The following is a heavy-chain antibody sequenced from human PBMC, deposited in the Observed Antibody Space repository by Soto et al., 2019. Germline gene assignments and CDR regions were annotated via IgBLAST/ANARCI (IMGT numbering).Heavy chain of an antibody. CDR3: ARDFSGPKDY. D-gene: IGHD3-10*01. V-gene: IGHV1-46*01. J-gene: IGHJ4*02. CDR2: INPSGGST. CDR1: GYTFTNYY. Sequence: QVQLLQSGAEVKQPGASVRVSCKASGYTFTNYYMHWVRQAPGQGLEWMGIINPSGGSTTYAQKFQGRVTMTRDTSTSTVYMEVSSLRSEDTAMYYCARDFSGPKDYWGQGTLVTVSS.